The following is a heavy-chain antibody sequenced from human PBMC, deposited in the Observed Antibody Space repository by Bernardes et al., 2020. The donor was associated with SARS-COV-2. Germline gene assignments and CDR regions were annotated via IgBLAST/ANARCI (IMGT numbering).Heavy chain of an antibody. Sequence: GGSLRLSRAASGFTFEDYTMHWVRQVPGKGLEWVSLVSWDGSTTNYADSVKGRSIISRDSSRNTLHLQMNSLRKEDTALYYCATERQSLTFFGVGHDDFDFWGRGNRVTVSS. CDR2: VSWDGSTT. CDR3: ATERQSLTFFGVGHDDFDF. CDR1: GFTFEDYT. V-gene: IGHV3-43*01. D-gene: IGHD3-3*01. J-gene: IGHJ3*01.